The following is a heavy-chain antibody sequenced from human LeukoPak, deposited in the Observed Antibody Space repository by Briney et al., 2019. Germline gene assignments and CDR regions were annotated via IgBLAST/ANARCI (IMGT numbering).Heavy chain of an antibody. CDR3: ARGLAYNYVSSAYFLDY. V-gene: IGHV3-30*04. CDR2: ISYDGSNE. Sequence: PGGSLRLSCAASGFTFNYYSMHWVRQAPGKGLEWVAGISYDGSNEYYAAAMKGRFTISRDNSKNTLYLQMSSLRAEDTAVYYCARGLAYNYVSSAYFLDYWGQGTLVTVSS. CDR1: GFTFNYYS. J-gene: IGHJ4*02. D-gene: IGHD3-22*01.